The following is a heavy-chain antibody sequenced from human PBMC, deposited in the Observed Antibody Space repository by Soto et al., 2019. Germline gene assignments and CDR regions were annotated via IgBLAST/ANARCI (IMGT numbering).Heavy chain of an antibody. Sequence: ASVKSSCKASGYTFTSYGISWVRQAPGQGLEWMGWISAYNGNTNYAQKLQGRVTMTTDTSTSTAYMELRSLRSDDTAVYYCARDSGRITMIVVVTLLAGISAFDIWGQGTMVTVSS. CDR3: ARDSGRITMIVVVTLLAGISAFDI. CDR2: ISAYNGNT. D-gene: IGHD3-22*01. J-gene: IGHJ3*02. CDR1: GYTFTSYG. V-gene: IGHV1-18*01.